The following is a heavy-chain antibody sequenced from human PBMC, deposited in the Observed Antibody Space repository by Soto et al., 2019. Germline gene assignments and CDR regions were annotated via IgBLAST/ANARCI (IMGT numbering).Heavy chain of an antibody. V-gene: IGHV3-48*02. D-gene: IGHD2-2*01. CDR1: GFTFSSYS. Sequence: EVQLVESGGGLVQPGGSLRLSCAASGFTFSSYSMNWVRQAPGKGLEWVSYISSSSSTIYYADSVKGRFTISRDNAKNSLCLQMNSLRDEDTAVYYCARARGVVPAAMHDYWGQGTLVTVSS. J-gene: IGHJ4*02. CDR3: ARARGVVPAAMHDY. CDR2: ISSSSSTI.